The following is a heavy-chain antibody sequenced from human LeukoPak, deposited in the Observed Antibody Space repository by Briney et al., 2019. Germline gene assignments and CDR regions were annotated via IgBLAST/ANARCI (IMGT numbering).Heavy chain of an antibody. V-gene: IGHV3-53*01. CDR2: IYRGGIT. Sequence: GGSLRLSCAVSGFTVSSNYMNWVRQAPGKGLESVSVIYRGGITYYADSVKGRFTISRDNSKNTLYLQMNSLRAEDTAVYYCARPNSDDTLFDYWGQGTLVTVSS. D-gene: IGHD4-23*01. CDR3: ARPNSDDTLFDY. J-gene: IGHJ4*02. CDR1: GFTVSSNY.